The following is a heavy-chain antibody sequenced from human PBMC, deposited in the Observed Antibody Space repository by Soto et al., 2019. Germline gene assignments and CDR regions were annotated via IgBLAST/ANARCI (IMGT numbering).Heavy chain of an antibody. CDR2: ISSSSSTI. D-gene: IGHD3-10*01. V-gene: IGHV3-48*01. CDR1: GFTFSSYS. CDR3: ARANYYGSPGDFDY. Sequence: EVQLVESGGGLVQPGGSLRLSCGASGFTFSSYSMNWVRQAPGKGLEWVSYISSSSSTIYYADSVKGRFTISRDNAKNPLYLQMNSLRAEDTAVYYCARANYYGSPGDFDYWGQGTLVTVSS. J-gene: IGHJ4*02.